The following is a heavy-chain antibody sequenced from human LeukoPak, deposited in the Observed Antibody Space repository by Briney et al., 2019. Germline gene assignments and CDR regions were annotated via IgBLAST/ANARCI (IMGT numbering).Heavy chain of an antibody. Sequence: PSETLSLTCAVSGYSISSGYYWGWIRQPPGKGLEWIGSIYHSGSTCYNPSLKSRVTISVDTSKNQFSLKLSSVTAADTAVYYCARAVGSGWYSDYYFDYWGQGTLVTVSS. CDR1: GYSISSGYY. CDR3: ARAVGSGWYSDYYFDY. D-gene: IGHD6-19*01. CDR2: IYHSGST. J-gene: IGHJ4*02. V-gene: IGHV4-38-2*01.